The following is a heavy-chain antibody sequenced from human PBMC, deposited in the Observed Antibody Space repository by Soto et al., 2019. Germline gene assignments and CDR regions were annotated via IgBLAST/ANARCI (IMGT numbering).Heavy chain of an antibody. Sequence: SETLSFTCTVSGGSISSYYWSWIRQPPGKGLEWIGYIYYSGSTNYNPSLKSRVTISVDTSKNQFSLKLSSVTAADTAVYYCARVAELYSSGWAEYYYYYMDVWGKGTTVTVSS. CDR3: ARVAELYSSGWAEYYYYYMDV. CDR2: IYYSGST. J-gene: IGHJ6*03. V-gene: IGHV4-59*01. D-gene: IGHD6-19*01. CDR1: GGSISSYY.